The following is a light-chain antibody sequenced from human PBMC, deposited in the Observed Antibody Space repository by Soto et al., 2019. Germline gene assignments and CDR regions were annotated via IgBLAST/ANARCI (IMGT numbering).Light chain of an antibody. V-gene: IGLV2-14*01. CDR3: SSYTTSTTYV. J-gene: IGLJ1*01. Sequence: QSALTQPASVSGSPGQSITISCTGTSSDVGRYNYVSWYQHHPGKAPRLMIYDVSNRPSGVSNRFSGSKSGNTASLTISGXXXXXXXDYYCSSYTTSTTYVFGTGTKV. CDR1: SSDVGRYNY. CDR2: DVS.